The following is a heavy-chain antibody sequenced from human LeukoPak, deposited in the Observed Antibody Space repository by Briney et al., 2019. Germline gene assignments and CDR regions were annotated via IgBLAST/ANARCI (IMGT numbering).Heavy chain of an antibody. CDR2: IYHSGST. D-gene: IGHD1-26*01. J-gene: IGHJ4*02. CDR1: GCSISSSNW. Sequence: SETLSLTCAVSGCSISSSNWWGWVRQPPGKGLEWIGEIYHSGSTNYNPSLKSRVTISVDKSKNQFSLKLSSVTAADTAVYYCARWRSPGAYFDYWGQGTLVTVSS. CDR3: ARWRSPGAYFDY. V-gene: IGHV4-4*02.